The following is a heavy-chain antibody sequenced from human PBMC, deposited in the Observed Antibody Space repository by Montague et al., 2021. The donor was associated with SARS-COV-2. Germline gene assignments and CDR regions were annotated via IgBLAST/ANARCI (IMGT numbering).Heavy chain of an antibody. CDR3: AQRTETLGYTYALFDS. J-gene: IGHJ4*02. Sequence: SETLSLTRTLSDGSFTIDNFDWGWIRQPPGKGLEWIGSIYYSGSTYFXPSLKSRAFISADTSKKQFSLDLSSVTAADTAVYYCAQRTETLGYTYALFDSWGQGTLVTVSS. CDR1: DGSFTIDNFD. CDR2: IYYSGST. D-gene: IGHD5-18*01. V-gene: IGHV4-39*01.